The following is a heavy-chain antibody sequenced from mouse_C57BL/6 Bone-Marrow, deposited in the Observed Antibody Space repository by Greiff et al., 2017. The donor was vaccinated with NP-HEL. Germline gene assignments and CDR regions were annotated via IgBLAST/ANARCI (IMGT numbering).Heavy chain of an antibody. CDR2: ISSGGSYT. V-gene: IGHV5-6*01. D-gene: IGHD4-1*01. CDR1: GFTFTSYG. CDR3: AREGTGNYYAMDY. Sequence: EVQGVESGGDLVKPGGSLKLSCAASGFTFTSYGMSWVRQTPDKRLEWVATISSGGSYTYYPDSVNGRFTISRDNAKNTLYLQMSSLKSEDTAMYYCAREGTGNYYAMDYWGQGTSVTVSS. J-gene: IGHJ4*01.